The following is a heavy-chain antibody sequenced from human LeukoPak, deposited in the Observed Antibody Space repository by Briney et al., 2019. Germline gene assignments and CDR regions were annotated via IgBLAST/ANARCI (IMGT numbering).Heavy chain of an antibody. D-gene: IGHD3-10*01. CDR2: IYYSGST. V-gene: IGHV4-59*08. J-gene: IGHJ6*02. CDR3: ARSHEEYYDYYYGMDV. Sequence: SETLSITYPVTGGSISSYYCSWIGQPPGKGLEWIGYIYYSGSTNYNPSLKSRVTISVDTSKNQFSLKLSSVTAADTAVYYCARSHEEYYDYYYGMDVWGQGTTVTVSS. CDR1: GGSISSYY.